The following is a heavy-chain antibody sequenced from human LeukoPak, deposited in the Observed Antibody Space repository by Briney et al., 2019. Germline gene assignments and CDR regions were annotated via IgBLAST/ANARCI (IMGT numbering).Heavy chain of an antibody. Sequence: PVKVSCKASGYPFTGYYLHWIRQAPGQGLEWMGGIIPIFGTANYAQKFQGRVTITADESTSTAYMELSSLRSEDTAVYYCARDWLVPAASYYYYGMDVWGQGTTVTVSS. CDR2: IIPIFGTA. J-gene: IGHJ6*02. V-gene: IGHV1-69*13. CDR3: ARDWLVPAASYYYYGMDV. CDR1: GYPFTGYY. D-gene: IGHD2-2*01.